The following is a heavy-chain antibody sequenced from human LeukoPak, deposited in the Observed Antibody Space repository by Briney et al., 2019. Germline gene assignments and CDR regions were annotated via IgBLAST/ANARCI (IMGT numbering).Heavy chain of an antibody. CDR2: ISGSGGTT. CDR1: GFTFSSYA. D-gene: IGHD3-10*01. J-gene: IGHJ4*02. V-gene: IGHV3-23*01. CDR3: AKRLTPSGSAPFDN. Sequence: GGSLRLSCAASGFTFSSYAMTWVRQAPGKGLEWVSAISGSGGTTYNADSVKGRFTISRDNSKNTLYLQMNSLRAEDTALYYCAKRLTPSGSAPFDNWGQGTLVTVSS.